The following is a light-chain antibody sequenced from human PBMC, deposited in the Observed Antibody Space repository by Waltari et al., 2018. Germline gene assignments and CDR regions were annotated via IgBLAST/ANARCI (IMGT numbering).Light chain of an antibody. V-gene: IGKV1-39*01. CDR2: AAS. J-gene: IGKJ4*01. CDR3: QQSYSTPPLT. Sequence: DLQMTQSPSSLSASVGDRVTITCRASKSISSYLNWYQQKPGKAPKLLSYAASSLQSGVPSRFSGSGSGTDFTLTISSLQPEDFATYYCQQSYSTPPLTFGGGTKVEIK. CDR1: KSISSY.